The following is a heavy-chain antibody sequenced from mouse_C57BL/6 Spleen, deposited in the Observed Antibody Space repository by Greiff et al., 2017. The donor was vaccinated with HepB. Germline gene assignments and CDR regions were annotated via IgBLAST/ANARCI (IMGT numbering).Heavy chain of an antibody. CDR2: IDPESGGT. D-gene: IGHD1-1*01. CDR3: TRKDYGSTYGY. CDR1: GYTFTDYE. Sequence: QVQLKESGAELVRPGDSVTLTCKASGYTFTDYEMHWVKQTPVHGLEWIGAIDPESGGTDYNQKFKGKAILTADKSSSTAYMELRSLTSEDAADYYCTRKDYGSTYGYWGQGTTLTVSS. V-gene: IGHV1-15*01. J-gene: IGHJ2*01.